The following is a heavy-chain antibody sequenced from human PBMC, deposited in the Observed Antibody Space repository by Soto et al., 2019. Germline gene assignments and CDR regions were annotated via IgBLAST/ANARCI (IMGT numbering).Heavy chain of an antibody. D-gene: IGHD2-15*01. J-gene: IGHJ6*02. Sequence: QVQLVQSGAEVKKPGASVKVSCKASGYTFTSYAMHWVRQAPGQRLEWMGWINAGNGNTKYSQKFQGRVTITRDTSASTASMELSSLRSEDTAVYYCASTPSPVCSGGSCYFSGMDVWGQGTTVTVSS. CDR2: INAGNGNT. V-gene: IGHV1-3*01. CDR3: ASTPSPVCSGGSCYFSGMDV. CDR1: GYTFTSYA.